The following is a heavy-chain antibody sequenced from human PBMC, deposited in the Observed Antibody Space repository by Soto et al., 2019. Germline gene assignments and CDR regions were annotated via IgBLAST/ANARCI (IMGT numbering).Heavy chain of an antibody. D-gene: IGHD3-3*01. Sequence: ASVKVSCKASGYTFTGYYMHWVRQAPGQGLGWMGWINPNSGGTNYAQKFQGWVTMTRDTSISTAYMELSRLRSDDTAVYYCARGYYDFWSGYYLQYWGQGTLVTVSS. CDR3: ARGYYDFWSGYYLQY. CDR1: GYTFTGYY. J-gene: IGHJ4*02. CDR2: INPNSGGT. V-gene: IGHV1-2*04.